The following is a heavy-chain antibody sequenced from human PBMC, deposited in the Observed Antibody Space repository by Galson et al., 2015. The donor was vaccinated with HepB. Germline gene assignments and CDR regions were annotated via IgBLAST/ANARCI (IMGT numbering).Heavy chain of an antibody. CDR3: ARVRSNYGDYESNY. CDR2: INTNTGNP. J-gene: IGHJ4*02. V-gene: IGHV7-4-1*02. D-gene: IGHD4-17*01. CDR1: GYSFSSYA. Sequence: SVKVSCKASGYSFSSYAMNWVRQAPGQGLEWMGWINTNTGNPTYALGFTGRLVFSFDTSVSTAYLQISRLKAEDTAVYYCARVRSNYGDYESNYWGQGTLVTVSS.